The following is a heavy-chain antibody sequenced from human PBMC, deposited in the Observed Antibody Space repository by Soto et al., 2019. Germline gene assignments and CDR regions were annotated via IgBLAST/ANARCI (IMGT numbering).Heavy chain of an antibody. CDR3: ARRGYGSGSDSSPGWFDP. V-gene: IGHV4-34*01. CDR1: GGSFSGYY. Sequence: SETLSLTCAVYGGSFSGYYWSWIRQPPGKGLEWIGEINHSGSTNYNPSLKSRVTISVDTSKNQFSLKLSSVTAADMAVYYCARRGYGSGSDSSPGWFDPWGQGTLVTVSS. D-gene: IGHD3-10*01. CDR2: INHSGST. J-gene: IGHJ5*02.